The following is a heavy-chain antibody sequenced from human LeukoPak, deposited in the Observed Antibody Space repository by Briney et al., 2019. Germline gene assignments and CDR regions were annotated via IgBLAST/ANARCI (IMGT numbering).Heavy chain of an antibody. D-gene: IGHD1-7*01. J-gene: IGHJ3*02. V-gene: IGHV3-23*01. CDR1: GFTFSNYV. Sequence: GGALRLSCAASGFTFSNYVMSWVRQAPGKRLEWVSAISGSGGSTYYADSVKGRFTISRDNSKNTLYLQMNSLRAEDTAVYYCAKDSGYNWNYNPFDAFDIWGQGTMVTVSS. CDR2: ISGSGGST. CDR3: AKDSGYNWNYNPFDAFDI.